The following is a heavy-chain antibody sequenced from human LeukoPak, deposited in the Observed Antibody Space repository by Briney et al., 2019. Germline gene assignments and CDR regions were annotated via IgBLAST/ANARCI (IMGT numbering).Heavy chain of an antibody. Sequence: SGTLSLTCAVSGGSISSNNWWGWVRQPPGKGLEWIGEIYHSGSPNYNPSLKSRVTISVDKSRNHFSLNLSSVTAADTAVYYCASGRRITIFGVVIGRHNWFDPWGQGTLVTVSS. V-gene: IGHV4-4*02. CDR2: IYHSGSP. J-gene: IGHJ5*02. CDR1: GGSISSNNW. D-gene: IGHD3-3*01. CDR3: ASGRRITIFGVVIGRHNWFDP.